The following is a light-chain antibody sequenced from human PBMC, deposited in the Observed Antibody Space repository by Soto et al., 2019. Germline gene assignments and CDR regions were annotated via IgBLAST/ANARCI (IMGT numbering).Light chain of an antibody. CDR3: AAWDDSLNGFVV. J-gene: IGLJ2*01. V-gene: IGLV1-44*01. CDR2: SNN. Sequence: QSVLTQPPSASGTPGQRVTISCSGSRSNIGSNSVNWYQQFPGRAPKLLIYSNNQRPSGVPDRFSGSKSGTSASLAISGLQSEDEADYSCAAWDDSLNGFVVFGTGTKVTVL. CDR1: RSNIGSNS.